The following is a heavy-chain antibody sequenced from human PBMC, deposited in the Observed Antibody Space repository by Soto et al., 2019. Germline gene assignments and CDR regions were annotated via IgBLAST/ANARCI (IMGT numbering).Heavy chain of an antibody. J-gene: IGHJ5*02. CDR2: ISGSGFKK. V-gene: IGHV3-23*01. CDR3: AKNQGVELVPLATVDWFAL. Sequence: GGSLRLSCAASCFIFENFGMSWVRQAPGKGLEWISSISGSGFKKYYADSVKGRFTISRDNSKSTVYLELNNLSAEDTAVYHCAKNQGVELVPLATVDWFALCGQGSVVTLSS. D-gene: IGHD1-26*01. CDR1: CFIFENFG.